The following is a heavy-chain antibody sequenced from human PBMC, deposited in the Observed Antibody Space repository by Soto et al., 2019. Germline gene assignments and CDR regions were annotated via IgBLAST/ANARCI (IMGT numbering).Heavy chain of an antibody. Sequence: QVQLVQSGAEVKKPGSSVKVSCKASGGTFGSYAFSWVRQAPGQGLEWMGGIIPVSGAAHYAQKFQGRVKITANESTSTAYMERSSLSSQDTAVYYSATALRCRSTSCTLDYWGQGSRVIVSS. CDR3: ATALRCRSTSCTLDY. CDR1: GGTFGSYA. V-gene: IGHV1-69*01. CDR2: IIPVSGAA. J-gene: IGHJ4*02. D-gene: IGHD2-2*01.